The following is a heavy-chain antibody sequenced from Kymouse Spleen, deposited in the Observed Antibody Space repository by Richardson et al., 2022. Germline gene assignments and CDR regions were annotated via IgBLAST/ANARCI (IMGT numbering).Heavy chain of an antibody. CDR1: GFTFDDYA. Sequence: EVQLVESGGGLVQPGRSLRLSCAASGFTFDDYAMHWVRQAPGKGLEWVSGISWNSGSIGYADSVKGRFTISRDNAKNSLYLQMNSLRAEDTALYYCAKDFYGSGSYYNVYYYYYYGMDVWGQGTTVTVSS. D-gene: IGHD3-10*01. J-gene: IGHJ6*02. CDR3: AKDFYGSGSYYNVYYYYYYGMDV. CDR2: ISWNSGSI. V-gene: IGHV3-9*01.